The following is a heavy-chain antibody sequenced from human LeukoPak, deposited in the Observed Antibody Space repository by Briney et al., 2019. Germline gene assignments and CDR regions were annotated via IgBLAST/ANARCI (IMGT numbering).Heavy chain of an antibody. CDR3: TRGSSGRRDN. V-gene: IGHV1-8*01. CDR2: MNPNSGNT. Sequence: ASGKVSCKASGYTFTSCDINWARHATGQGLEWMGWMNPNSGNTSYEKRFQGRGTMTRDISIGTAYMELSNLTSEDTAIYYCTRGSSGRRDNWGQGTLVTVSA. D-gene: IGHD6-19*01. CDR1: GYTFTSCD. J-gene: IGHJ1*01.